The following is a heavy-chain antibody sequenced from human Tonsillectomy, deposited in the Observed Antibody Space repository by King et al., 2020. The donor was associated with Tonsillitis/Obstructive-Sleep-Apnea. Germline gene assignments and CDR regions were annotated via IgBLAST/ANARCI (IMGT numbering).Heavy chain of an antibody. Sequence: VQLVESGGGVVQPGRSLRLSCAASGFTFSSYAMHWVRQAPGKGLEWVAVISFDGNNKYYADSVKGRFTMSRDNSKNTLYLQMNSLIPEDTATYYCARDHTYCSITICYRGWFDPWGQGTLVTVSS. V-gene: IGHV3-30*04. CDR2: ISFDGNNK. CDR1: GFTFSSYA. J-gene: IGHJ5*02. D-gene: IGHD2-2*01. CDR3: ARDHTYCSITICYRGWFDP.